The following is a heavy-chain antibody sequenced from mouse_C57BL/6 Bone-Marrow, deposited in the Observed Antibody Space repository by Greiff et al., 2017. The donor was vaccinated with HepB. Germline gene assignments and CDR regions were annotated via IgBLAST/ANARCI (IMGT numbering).Heavy chain of an antibody. CDR3: ARRNYGSSYWYFDV. CDR1: GYTFTSYG. J-gene: IGHJ1*03. Sequence: VQLQQSGAELARPGASVKLSCKASGYTFTSYGISWVKQRTGQGLEWIGEIYPRSGNTYYNEKFKGKATLTVDKSSSTAYMELRSLTSEDTAVYYCARRNYGSSYWYFDVWGTGTTVTVSS. V-gene: IGHV1-81*01. D-gene: IGHD1-1*01. CDR2: IYPRSGNT.